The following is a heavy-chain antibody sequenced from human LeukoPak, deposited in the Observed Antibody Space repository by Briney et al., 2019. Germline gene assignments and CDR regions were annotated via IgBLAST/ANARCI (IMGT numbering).Heavy chain of an antibody. CDR1: GGSTGSDY. D-gene: IGHD2-15*01. V-gene: IGHV4-59*08. Sequence: SETLSLTCSVSGGSTGSDYWSWIRQPPGKGLEWIAYVYYSGVTSYNPSLKSRVAISIDTSKNQFSLNLTSATAADTAVYYCARLSLPCSGGSCYRRSFDSWGQGTLVTVSS. J-gene: IGHJ4*02. CDR3: ARLSLPCSGGSCYRRSFDS. CDR2: VYYSGVT.